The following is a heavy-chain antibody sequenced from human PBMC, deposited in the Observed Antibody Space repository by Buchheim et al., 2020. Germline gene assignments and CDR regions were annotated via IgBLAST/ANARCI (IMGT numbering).Heavy chain of an antibody. J-gene: IGHJ6*02. CDR2: IIPILGIA. V-gene: IGHV1-69*02. D-gene: IGHD3-9*01. CDR1: GGTFSSYT. Sequence: QVQLVQSGAEVKKPGSSVKVSCKASGGTFSSYTISWVRQAPGQGLEWMGRIIPILGIANYAQKFQGRVTMTRNTSISTAYMELSSLRSEDTAVYYCTRDGILTGYYIHYYYGMDVWGQGTT. CDR3: TRDGILTGYYIHYYYGMDV.